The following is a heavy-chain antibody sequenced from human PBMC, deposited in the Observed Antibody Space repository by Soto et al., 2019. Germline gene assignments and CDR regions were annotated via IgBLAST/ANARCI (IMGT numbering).Heavy chain of an antibody. CDR1: GFTFSSYA. D-gene: IGHD1-26*01. CDR2: ISGSGGST. Sequence: PGGSLRLSCAASGFTFSSYAMSWVRQAPGKGLEWVSAISGSGGSTYYADSVKGRFTISRDNSKNTLYLQMNSLRAEDTAVYYCAKDGIFEGATSGWFDPWGQGTLVTVSS. J-gene: IGHJ5*02. V-gene: IGHV3-23*01. CDR3: AKDGIFEGATSGWFDP.